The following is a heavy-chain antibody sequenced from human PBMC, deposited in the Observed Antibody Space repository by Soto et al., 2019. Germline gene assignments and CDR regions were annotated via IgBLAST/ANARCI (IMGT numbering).Heavy chain of an antibody. CDR3: AIVGYCSSTSCSYFDY. CDR1: GYTFTSYA. J-gene: IGHJ4*02. V-gene: IGHV1-3*01. D-gene: IGHD2-2*01. CDR2: INAGNGNT. Sequence: GASVKVACKASGYTFTSYAMHVVRQDPGQRLEWMGWINAGNGNTKYSQKFQGRVTITRDTSASTAYMELSSLRSEDTAVYYCAIVGYCSSTSCSYFDYWGQGTLVTVSS.